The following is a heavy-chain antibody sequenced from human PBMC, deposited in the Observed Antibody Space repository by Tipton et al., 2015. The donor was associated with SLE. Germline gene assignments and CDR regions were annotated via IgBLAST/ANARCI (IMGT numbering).Heavy chain of an antibody. D-gene: IGHD4-17*01. CDR2: IYYSGST. J-gene: IGHJ3*02. V-gene: IGHV4-59*12. CDR1: GGSIINDY. CDR3: ARDRRGGYGDSRGGAFDI. Sequence: TLSLTCTVSGGSIINDYWTWIRQPPGKGLEWIGYIYYSGSTYYNPSLKSRVTISVDTSKNQFSLKLSSVTAADTAVYYCARDRRGGYGDSRGGAFDIWGQGTMVTVSS.